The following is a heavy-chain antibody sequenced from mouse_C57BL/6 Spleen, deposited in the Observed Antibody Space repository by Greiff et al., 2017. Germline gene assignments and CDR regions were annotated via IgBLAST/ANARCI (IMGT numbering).Heavy chain of an antibody. CDR1: GFTFSDYG. CDR3: ARPDYAMDY. J-gene: IGHJ4*01. CDR2: ISSGSSTI. Sequence: EVKLMESGGGLVKPGGSLKLSCAASGFTFSDYGMHWVRQAPEKGLEWVAYISSGSSTIYYADTVKGRFTISRDNAKNTLFLQMTSLRSEDTAMYYCARPDYAMDYWGQGTSVTVSS. V-gene: IGHV5-17*01.